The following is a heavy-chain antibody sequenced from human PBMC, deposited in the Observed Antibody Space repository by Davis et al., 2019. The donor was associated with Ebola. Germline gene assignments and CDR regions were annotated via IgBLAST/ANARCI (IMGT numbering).Heavy chain of an antibody. J-gene: IGHJ6*04. CDR3: ARVGYSNLGVVLYYYYGMDV. CDR2: ISAYNGNT. Sequence: AASVKVSCKASGYTFTSYGISWVRQAPGQGLEWMGWISAYNGNTNYAQKLQGRVTMTTDTSTSTAYMELRSLRSDDTAVYYCARVGYSNLGVVLYYYYGMDVWGKGTTVTVSS. D-gene: IGHD3-3*01. CDR1: GYTFTSYG. V-gene: IGHV1-18*01.